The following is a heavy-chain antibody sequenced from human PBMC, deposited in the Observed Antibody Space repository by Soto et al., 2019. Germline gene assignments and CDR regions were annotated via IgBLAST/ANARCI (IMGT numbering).Heavy chain of an antibody. CDR2: IYPGDSDT. CDR1: GYSFTSYW. CDR3: AYQEAFARGACADYSNGMDL. Sequence: GESLKISCKGSGYSFTSYWIGWVRQMPGKGLEWMGIIYPGDSDTRYSPSFQGQVTISADKSISTAYLQWSSLKASDTAMYYCAYQEAFARGACADYSNGMDLWGQGTTVTVSS. V-gene: IGHV5-51*01. D-gene: IGHD2-2*01. J-gene: IGHJ6*02.